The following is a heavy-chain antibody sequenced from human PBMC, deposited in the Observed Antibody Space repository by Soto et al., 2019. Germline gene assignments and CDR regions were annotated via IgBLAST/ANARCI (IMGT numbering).Heavy chain of an antibody. CDR2: IIPIFGTA. J-gene: IGHJ4*02. CDR3: ASLPLAGYSSSPTDY. CDR1: GVTFSSYA. D-gene: IGHD6-6*01. Sequence: QVQLVQSGAEVKKPGSSVKVSCKASGVTFSSYAISWVRQAPGQGLEWMGGIIPIFGTANYAQKFQGRVTITADESTSTAYMELSSLRSEDTAVYYGASLPLAGYSSSPTDYWGQGTLVTVSS. V-gene: IGHV1-69*01.